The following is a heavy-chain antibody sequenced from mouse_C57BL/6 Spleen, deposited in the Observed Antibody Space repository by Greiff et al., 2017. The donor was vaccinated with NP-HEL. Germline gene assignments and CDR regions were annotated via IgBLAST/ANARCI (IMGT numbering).Heavy chain of an antibody. CDR3: AIIYYYGSSYH. V-gene: IGHV1-61*01. Sequence: VQLQQPGAELVRPGSSVKLSCKASGYTFTSYWMDWVKQRPGQGLEWIGNIYPSDSETHYNQKFKDKATLTVDKSSSTAYMQLSSLTSEDSAVYYCAIIYYYGSSYHWGQGTTLTVSS. CDR1: GYTFTSYW. J-gene: IGHJ2*01. D-gene: IGHD1-1*01. CDR2: IYPSDSET.